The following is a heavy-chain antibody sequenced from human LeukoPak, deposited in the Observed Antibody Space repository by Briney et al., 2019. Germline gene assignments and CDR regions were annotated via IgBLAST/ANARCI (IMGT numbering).Heavy chain of an antibody. V-gene: IGHV3-21*01. J-gene: IGHJ6*02. CDR3: ARSHYYDSSGYFSYYYGMDV. CDR2: ISSSSRYI. D-gene: IGHD3-22*01. Sequence: GGSLRLSCAASGFTFSSYSMNWVRQAPGKGLEWVSSISSSSRYIYYADSVKGRFTISRDNAKNSLYLQMNSLRAEDSAVHYCARSHYYDSSGYFSYYYGMDVWGQGTTVTVSS. CDR1: GFTFSSYS.